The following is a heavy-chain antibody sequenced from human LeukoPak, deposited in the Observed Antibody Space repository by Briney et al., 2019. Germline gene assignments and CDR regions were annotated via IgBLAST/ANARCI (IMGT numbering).Heavy chain of an antibody. J-gene: IGHJ4*02. CDR2: ISSNGGST. Sequence: GGSLRLSCAASGFTFSNYAMHWVRQAPGKGLEYVSAISSNGGSTYYANSVKGRFTISRDNSKNTLFLQMGSLRAEDMAVYYCARHGSGFNYWGRGALVTVSS. CDR3: ARHGSGFNY. CDR1: GFTFSNYA. V-gene: IGHV3-64*01. D-gene: IGHD3-10*01.